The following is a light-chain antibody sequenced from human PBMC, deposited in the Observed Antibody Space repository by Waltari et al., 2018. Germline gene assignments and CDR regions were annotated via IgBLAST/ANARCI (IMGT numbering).Light chain of an antibody. Sequence: SYELTQPPPASVSPGQTARTPCPGDTLPRKYANWYQQKSGQAPVLVIFEDNKRPSGLPERFSGSISGTMATLTISGAQVEDEADYYCYSTDSSSKGVFGAGTKVTVL. CDR1: TLPRKY. CDR3: YSTDSSSKGV. V-gene: IGLV3-10*01. J-gene: IGLJ1*01. CDR2: EDN.